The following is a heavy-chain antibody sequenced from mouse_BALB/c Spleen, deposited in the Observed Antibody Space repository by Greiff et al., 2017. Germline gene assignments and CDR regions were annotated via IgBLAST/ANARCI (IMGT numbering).Heavy chain of an antibody. CDR3: ARCTTVVQAMDY. CDR1: GFAFSSYD. V-gene: IGHV5-12-1*01. J-gene: IGHJ4*01. D-gene: IGHD1-1*01. CDR2: ISSGGGST. Sequence: DVQLVESGGGLVKPGGSLKLSCAASGFAFSSYDMSWVRQTPEKRLEWVAYISSGGGSTYYPDTVKGRFTISRDNAKNTLYLQMSSLKSEDTAMYYCARCTTVVQAMDYWGQGTSVTVSS.